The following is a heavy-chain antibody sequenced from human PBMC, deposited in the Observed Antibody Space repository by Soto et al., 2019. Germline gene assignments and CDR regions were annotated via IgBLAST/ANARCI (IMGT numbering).Heavy chain of an antibody. CDR3: ARANPGIAAAAEIKTSCFYYYYYGMDV. V-gene: IGHV4-59*01. CDR1: GGSSSSYD. J-gene: IGHJ6*02. Sequence: PSETLSLTCTVSGGSSSSYDWSWIRQPPGKGLEWIGYIYYSGSTNYNPSLKSRVTISVDTSKNQFSLKLSSVTAADTAVYYCARANPGIAAAAEIKTSCFYYYYYGMDVGGQGTTVTVSS. CDR2: IYYSGST. D-gene: IGHD6-13*01.